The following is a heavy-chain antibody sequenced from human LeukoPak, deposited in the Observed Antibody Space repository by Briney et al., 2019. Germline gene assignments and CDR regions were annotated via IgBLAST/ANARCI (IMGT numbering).Heavy chain of an antibody. CDR3: AKRKVGLLWFGESSP. CDR2: ISGSGGST. Sequence: GGSLRLSCAASGFTFSSYAMSWVRQAPGKGLEWVSAISGSGGSTYYADSVKGRFTISRDNSKNTLYLQMNSLRAEDTAVYYCAKRKVGLLWFGESSPWGQGTLVTVSS. CDR1: GFTFSSYA. D-gene: IGHD3-10*01. V-gene: IGHV3-23*01. J-gene: IGHJ5*02.